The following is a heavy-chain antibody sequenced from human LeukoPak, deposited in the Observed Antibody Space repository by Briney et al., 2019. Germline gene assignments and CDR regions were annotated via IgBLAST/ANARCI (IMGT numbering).Heavy chain of an antibody. Sequence: AAVNVSCKASGYTFTSYDINWVRQATGQGLEWMGGMNPNSGNTGYAQKFQGRVTMTRNTSISTAYMELSSLRSEDTAVYYCARGYYDFWSGVPSGNWFDRWGQGTLVTVSS. V-gene: IGHV1-8*01. CDR2: MNPNSGNT. D-gene: IGHD3-3*01. CDR3: ARGYYDFWSGVPSGNWFDR. J-gene: IGHJ5*02. CDR1: GYTFTSYD.